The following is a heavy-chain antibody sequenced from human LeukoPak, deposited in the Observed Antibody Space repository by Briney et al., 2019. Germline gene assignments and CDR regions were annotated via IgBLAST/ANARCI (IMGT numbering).Heavy chain of an antibody. CDR2: ISSGGGNT. V-gene: IGHV3-23*01. CDR3: ADTIFGSMDV. J-gene: IGHJ6*03. Sequence: GGSLRLSCAASGFTFSSYGMHWVRQAPGKGLEWVSGISSGGGNTYYADSVKGRFTISRDNSKNTLYLQMNSLRAEDTAVYYCADTIFGSMDVWGKGTTVTVSS. CDR1: GFTFSSYG. D-gene: IGHD3-3*01.